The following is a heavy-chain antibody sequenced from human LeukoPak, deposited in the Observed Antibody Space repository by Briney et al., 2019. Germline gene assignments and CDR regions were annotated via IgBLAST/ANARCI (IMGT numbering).Heavy chain of an antibody. CDR3: TREDLIAAAGTDY. CDR1: GFTFGDYA. Sequence: PGGSLRLSCTASGFTFGDYAMSWFRQAPGKGLEWVGFIRSKAYGGTTEYAASVKGGFTISRDDSKSIAYLQMNSLKTEDTAVYYCTREDLIAAAGTDYWGQGTLVTVSS. D-gene: IGHD6-13*01. V-gene: IGHV3-49*03. CDR2: IRSKAYGGTT. J-gene: IGHJ4*02.